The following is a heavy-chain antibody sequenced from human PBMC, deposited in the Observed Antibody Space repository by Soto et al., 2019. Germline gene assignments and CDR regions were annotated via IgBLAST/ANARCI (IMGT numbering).Heavy chain of an antibody. J-gene: IGHJ1*01. CDR2: MYYSGST. CDR3: ARGTFGVVKD. D-gene: IGHD3-3*01. CDR1: GGSISSYY. Sequence: QVQLQESGPGLVKPSETLSLTCTVSGGSISSYYWSWIRQSPGKGLEWIGYMYYSGSTNYNPSLKSRVTISIDTSRNQFFLKLSSVTAADKAVYYCARGTFGVVKDWGQNTLVTVSS. V-gene: IGHV4-59*01.